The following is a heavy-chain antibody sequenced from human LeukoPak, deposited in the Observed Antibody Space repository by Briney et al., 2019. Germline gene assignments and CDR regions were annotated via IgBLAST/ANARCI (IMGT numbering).Heavy chain of an antibody. Sequence: LGGSLRLSCAASGFTFSSYGMHWVRQAPGKGLEWVAVISYDGSNKYYADSVKGRFTISRDNSKNTLYLQMNSLRAEDTAVYYCAKAPGGWHYNYFDYWGQGTLVTVSS. CDR2: ISYDGSNK. CDR3: AKAPGGWHYNYFDY. CDR1: GFTFSSYG. V-gene: IGHV3-30*18. J-gene: IGHJ4*02. D-gene: IGHD6-19*01.